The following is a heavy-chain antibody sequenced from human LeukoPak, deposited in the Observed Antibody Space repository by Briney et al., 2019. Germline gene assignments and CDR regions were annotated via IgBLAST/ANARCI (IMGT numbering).Heavy chain of an antibody. CDR1: GFTFSSYA. J-gene: IGHJ6*03. CDR2: IVDTGDGT. CDR3: AKERGHPLPNYHMDV. V-gene: IGHV3-23*01. D-gene: IGHD4/OR15-4a*01. Sequence: SGGSLRLSRAASGFTFSSYAMSWVRQAPGKGLEWVSTIVDTGDGTFYADSVRGRFTISRDSSKNTLYLQMNSLRADDTAVYYCAKERGHPLPNYHMDVWGKGTTVTVSS.